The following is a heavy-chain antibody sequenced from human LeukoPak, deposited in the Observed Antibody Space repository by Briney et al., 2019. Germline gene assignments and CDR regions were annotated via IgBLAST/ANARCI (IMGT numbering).Heavy chain of an antibody. D-gene: IGHD2-15*01. Sequence: GGSLRLSCAASGFTFSSYSMNWVRQAPGKGLEWVSSISSSSSYIYYADSVKGRFTISRDNAKNSLYLQMNSLRAEDTAVYYCARGPLVVVAAMVGYWGQGTLVTVSS. CDR3: ARGPLVVVAAMVGY. CDR1: GFTFSSYS. J-gene: IGHJ4*02. V-gene: IGHV3-21*01. CDR2: ISSSSSYI.